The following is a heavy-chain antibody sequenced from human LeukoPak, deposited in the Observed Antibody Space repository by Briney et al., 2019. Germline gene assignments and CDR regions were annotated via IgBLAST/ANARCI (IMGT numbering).Heavy chain of an antibody. D-gene: IGHD1-1*01. V-gene: IGHV3-30*18. CDR2: ITNDGSRQ. Sequence: GGSLRLSCEPSIFVFSEYYMHWVRLAPGKGLEWLAVITNDGSRQFYADSVKGRFTVSRDNSKSLLFLQMASLRHDDTGIYYCAKGRRTGFVDYWGQGALVTVSS. CDR3: AKGRRTGFVDY. CDR1: IFVFSEYY. J-gene: IGHJ4*02.